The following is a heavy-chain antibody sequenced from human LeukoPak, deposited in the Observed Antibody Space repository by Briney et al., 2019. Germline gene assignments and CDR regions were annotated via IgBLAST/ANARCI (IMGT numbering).Heavy chain of an antibody. D-gene: IGHD3-10*01. CDR3: AKDEGGYYYGSTCFDY. V-gene: IGHV3-23*01. CDR2: ISGSGGST. J-gene: IGHJ4*02. Sequence: PGGSLRLSCAASGFTFSSYAMSWVRQAPGKGLEWVSAISGSGGSTYHADSVKGRFTISRDNSKSTLYLQMNSLRAEDTAVYYCAKDEGGYYYGSTCFDYWGQGTLVTVSS. CDR1: GFTFSSYA.